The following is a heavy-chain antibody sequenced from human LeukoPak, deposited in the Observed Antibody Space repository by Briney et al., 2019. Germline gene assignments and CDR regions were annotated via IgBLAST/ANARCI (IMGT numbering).Heavy chain of an antibody. J-gene: IGHJ5*02. D-gene: IGHD3-22*01. CDR1: GYTFTSYA. V-gene: IGHV7-4-1*02. CDR2: INTNTGNP. CDR3: ARGYYYDSSGPPIDNWFDP. Sequence: ASVKVSCKASGYTFTSYAMNWVRQAPGQGLEWMGWINTNTGNPTYAQGFTGRFVFSLDTSVSTAYLQISSLKAEDTAVYYCARGYYYDSSGPPIDNWFDPWGQGTLVTVPS.